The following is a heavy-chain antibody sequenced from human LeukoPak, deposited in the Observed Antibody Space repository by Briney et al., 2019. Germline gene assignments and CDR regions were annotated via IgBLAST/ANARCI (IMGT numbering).Heavy chain of an antibody. CDR2: FDPEDGET. Sequence: RASVKVSCKVSGYTLTELSMHWVRQAPGKGLEWMGGFDPEDGETIYAQKFQGRVTMTEDTSTDTAYSELSSLRSEDTAVYSCAVGGVFIPPSRYYGMHVWGQGTRSPSP. CDR3: AVGGVFIPPSRYYGMHV. J-gene: IGHJ6*02. CDR1: GYTLTELS. D-gene: IGHD3-10*01. V-gene: IGHV1-24*01.